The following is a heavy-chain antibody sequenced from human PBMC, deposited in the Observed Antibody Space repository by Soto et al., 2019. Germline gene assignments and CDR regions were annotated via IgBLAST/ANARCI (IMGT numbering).Heavy chain of an antibody. J-gene: IGHJ4*02. V-gene: IGHV3-33*01. CDR2: IWYDGSNK. Sequence: QVQLVESGGGVVQPGRSLRLSCAASGFTFSSYGMHWVRQAPGKGLEWVAVIWYDGSNKYYADSVKGRFTISRDNSKTPLYLQMNSLRAEDTAVYYCARDRYSSGWYDFDYWGQGTLVTVSS. CDR1: GFTFSSYG. D-gene: IGHD6-19*01. CDR3: ARDRYSSGWYDFDY.